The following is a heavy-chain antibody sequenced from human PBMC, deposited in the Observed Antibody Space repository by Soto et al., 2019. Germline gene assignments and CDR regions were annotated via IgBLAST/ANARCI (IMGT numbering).Heavy chain of an antibody. Sequence: SQTLSLTCAISGDSVSSNSAAWNWIRQSPSRGLEWLGRTYYRSKWYNDYSVSVKSRITINPDTSKNQFSLQLNSVTPEDTAVYYCARGYGSGGSCYSSLKNWCDPWGQGTLVTVSP. CDR3: ARGYGSGGSCYSSLKNWCDP. V-gene: IGHV6-1*01. CDR1: GDSVSSNSAA. CDR2: TYYRSKWYN. D-gene: IGHD2-15*01. J-gene: IGHJ5*02.